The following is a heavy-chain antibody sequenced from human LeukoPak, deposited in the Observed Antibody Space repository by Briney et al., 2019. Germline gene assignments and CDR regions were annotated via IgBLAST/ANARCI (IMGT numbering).Heavy chain of an antibody. CDR3: ARHEGGGSYDNWFDP. J-gene: IGHJ5*02. CDR2: IYYSGST. Sequence: SETLSLTCTVSGGSISSSSYYWGWIRQPPGKGLEWIGSIYYSGSTYYNPSLKSRVTISLDTSKNQFSLKLSSVTAADTAVYYCARHEGGGSYDNWFDPWGQGTLVTVSS. CDR1: GGSISSSSYY. D-gene: IGHD1-26*01. V-gene: IGHV4-39*01.